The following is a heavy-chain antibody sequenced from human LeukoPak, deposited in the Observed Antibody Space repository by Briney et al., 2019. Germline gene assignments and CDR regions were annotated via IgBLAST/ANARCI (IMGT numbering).Heavy chain of an antibody. CDR1: GGSISSYY. D-gene: IGHD5-12*01. CDR2: IYYSGST. Sequence: PSETLSLTCTGSGGSISSYYWSWIRQPPGKGLEWIGYIYYSGSTNYNPSLKSRVTISVDTSKNQFSLKLSSVTAADTAVYYCARVGAGYAEQGYFDYWGQGTLVTVSS. V-gene: IGHV4-59*01. J-gene: IGHJ4*02. CDR3: ARVGAGYAEQGYFDY.